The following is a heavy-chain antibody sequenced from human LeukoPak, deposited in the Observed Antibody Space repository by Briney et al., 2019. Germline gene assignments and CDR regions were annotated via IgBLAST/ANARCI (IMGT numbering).Heavy chain of an antibody. D-gene: IGHD3-10*01. V-gene: IGHV3-53*01. CDR3: AKDTSTMVRGVIIHY. CDR2: IYSGGST. Sequence: GGSLRLSCAASGFTVSSNYMSWVRQAPGKGLEWVSVIYSGGSTYYADSVKGRFTISRDNSKNTLYLQMNSLRAEDTAVYYCAKDTSTMVRGVIIHYWGQGTLVTVSS. J-gene: IGHJ4*02. CDR1: GFTVSSNY.